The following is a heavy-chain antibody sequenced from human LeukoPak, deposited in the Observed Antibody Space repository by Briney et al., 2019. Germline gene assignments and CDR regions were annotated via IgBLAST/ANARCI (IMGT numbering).Heavy chain of an antibody. Sequence: SETLSLTCTVSGDSISSYYWSWIRQPPGKGLEWIGYIYYSGSTNYNPSLQSRVTISVDTSKNQFSLKLSSVTAADTAVYYCARVTPEYSSSGYYYGMDVWGQGTTVTVSS. J-gene: IGHJ6*02. CDR3: ARVTPEYSSSGYYYGMDV. CDR2: IYYSGST. CDR1: GDSISSYY. D-gene: IGHD6-6*01. V-gene: IGHV4-59*12.